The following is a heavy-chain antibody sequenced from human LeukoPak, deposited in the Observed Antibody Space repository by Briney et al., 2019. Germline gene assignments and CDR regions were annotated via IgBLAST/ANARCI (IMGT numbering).Heavy chain of an antibody. Sequence: GRSLRLSCAVSGFTFSSYGMHWVRQAPGKGLEWVAVISYDGSNKYYADSVKGRFTISRDNSKNTLYLQMNSLRAEDTAVYYCAKSRAYYYDSSGLNYWGQGTLVTVSS. CDR1: GFTFSSYG. CDR2: ISYDGSNK. J-gene: IGHJ4*02. D-gene: IGHD3-22*01. V-gene: IGHV3-30*18. CDR3: AKSRAYYYDSSGLNY.